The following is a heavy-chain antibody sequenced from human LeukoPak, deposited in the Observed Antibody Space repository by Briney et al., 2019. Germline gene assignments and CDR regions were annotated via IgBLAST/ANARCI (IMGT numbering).Heavy chain of an antibody. D-gene: IGHD1-1*01. V-gene: IGHV4-34*01. CDR1: GGSFSDYY. CDR3: ARVNWNDVLFT. Sequence: SETLSLTCAVYGGSFSDYYWSWIRQPPGKGLEWIGEINHSGNTNYNASLKSRAIISVDTSRTQFSLKLSSVTAADTAVYYCARVNWNDVLFTWGPGTLVTVSS. CDR2: INHSGNT. J-gene: IGHJ4*02.